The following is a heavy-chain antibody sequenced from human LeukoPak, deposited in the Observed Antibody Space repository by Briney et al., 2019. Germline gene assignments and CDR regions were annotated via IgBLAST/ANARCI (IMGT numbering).Heavy chain of an antibody. Sequence: GGSLRLSCAASGFTFDDYGMSWVSQVPGKGGEWVSEINWNGGSTVYADSGKGRFTISRDNARNSLYLQMNSLRAEDTAVYYCAELGITMIGGVWGKGTTVTISS. J-gene: IGHJ6*04. V-gene: IGHV3-20*04. D-gene: IGHD3-10*02. CDR3: AELGITMIGGV. CDR2: INWNGGST. CDR1: GFTFDDYG.